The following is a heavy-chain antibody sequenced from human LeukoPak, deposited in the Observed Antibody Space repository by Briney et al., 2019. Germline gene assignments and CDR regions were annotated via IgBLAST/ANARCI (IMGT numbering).Heavy chain of an antibody. CDR1: GGSISSGGYY. D-gene: IGHD3-3*02. V-gene: IGHV4-31*03. CDR2: IYYSGST. J-gene: IGHJ4*02. CDR3: ARGTIISYYFDY. Sequence: SQTLSLTCTVSGGSISSGGYYWSWIRQHPGKGLEWIGYIYYSGSTYYSPSLKSRVTISVDTSKNQFSLKLSSVTAADTAVYYCARGTIISYYFDYWGQGTLVTVSS.